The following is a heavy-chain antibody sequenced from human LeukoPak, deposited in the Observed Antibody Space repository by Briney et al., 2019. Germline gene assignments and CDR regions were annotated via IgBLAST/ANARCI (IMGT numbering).Heavy chain of an antibody. CDR2: IYSGGST. V-gene: IGHV3-53*01. Sequence: GGSLRLSCVASGFTVSSNHMSWVRQAPGKGLEWFSVIYSGGSTYYADSVKGRFTISRDNSKNTLYLQMNSLRAEDTAVYYCARTGYANNWFDPWGQGTLVTVSS. CDR3: ARTGYANNWFDP. D-gene: IGHD3-9*01. J-gene: IGHJ5*02. CDR1: GFTVSSNH.